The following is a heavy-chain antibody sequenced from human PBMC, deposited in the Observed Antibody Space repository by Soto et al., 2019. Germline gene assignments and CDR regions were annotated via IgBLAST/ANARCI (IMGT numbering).Heavy chain of an antibody. CDR2: IYRTGST. CDR3: ASRDPGTSVDY. V-gene: IGHV4-4*02. CDR1: GGSFTSNNW. Sequence: PSETLSLTCAVSGGSFTSNNWWTWVRQPPGQGLEWIGEIYRTGSTNYNPSLKSRVTISLDKSENQFSLKVTSLTAADTAVYYCASRDPGTSVDYWGQGTLVAACS. D-gene: IGHD1-7*01. J-gene: IGHJ4*02.